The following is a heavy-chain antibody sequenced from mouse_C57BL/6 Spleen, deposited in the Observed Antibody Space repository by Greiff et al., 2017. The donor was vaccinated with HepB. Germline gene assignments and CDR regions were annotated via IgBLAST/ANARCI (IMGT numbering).Heavy chain of an antibody. Sequence: EVQLQESGGDLVKPGGSLKLSCAASGFTFSSYGMSWVRQTPDKRLEWVATISSGGSYTYYPDSVKGRFTISRDNAKNTLYLQMSSLKSEDTAMYYCARHYSYFDYWGQGTTLTVSS. CDR3: ARHYSYFDY. D-gene: IGHD2-1*01. J-gene: IGHJ2*01. CDR2: ISSGGSYT. V-gene: IGHV5-6*01. CDR1: GFTFSSYG.